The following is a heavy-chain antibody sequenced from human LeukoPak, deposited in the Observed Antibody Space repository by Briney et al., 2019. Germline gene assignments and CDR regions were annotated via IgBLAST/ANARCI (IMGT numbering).Heavy chain of an antibody. CDR3: AKGSHGSYHY. D-gene: IGHD3-10*01. V-gene: IGHV3-23*01. CDR1: GFTFNSDA. J-gene: IGHJ4*02. CDR2: ITDSGVDT. Sequence: GGSLRLSCAASGFTFNSDAMTWVRQAPEKGLEWVSSITDSGVDTYYADSVKGRFTISRDNSKNTLFLQMNSLRAEDTAVYYCAKGSHGSYHYWGQGTLVTVSS.